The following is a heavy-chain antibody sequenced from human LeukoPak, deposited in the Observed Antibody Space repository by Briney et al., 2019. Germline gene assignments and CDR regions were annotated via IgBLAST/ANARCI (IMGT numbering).Heavy chain of an antibody. V-gene: IGHV3-21*01. D-gene: IGHD3-16*02. CDR3: ARLSKGPDAFDI. CDR1: GFTFSSYS. CDR2: ISSSSSYI. Sequence: PGGSLRLSCAASGFTFSSYSMNWVRQAPGKGLEWVSSISSSSSYIYYADSLTGRFTISRDNAKISLYLQMNSLRAEDTAVYYCARLSKGPDAFDIWGQGTMVTASS. J-gene: IGHJ3*02.